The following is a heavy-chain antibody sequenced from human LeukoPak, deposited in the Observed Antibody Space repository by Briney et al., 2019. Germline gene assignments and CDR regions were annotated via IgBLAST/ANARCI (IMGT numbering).Heavy chain of an antibody. CDR2: TSYDGRNV. J-gene: IGHJ6*03. CDR3: ARGSWDTLLRGIRVNYYYYMHV. D-gene: IGHD3-10*01. V-gene: IGHV3-30*04. CDR1: GFIFSNYA. Sequence: GGSLRLSCAASGFIFSNYAMHWVRQAPGKGLEWVAITSYDGRNVHYVDSVKGRFTISRDNSKNTLYLQMSCLRAEDTAVYYCARGSWDTLLRGIRVNYYYYMHVWGRGTTVTVSS.